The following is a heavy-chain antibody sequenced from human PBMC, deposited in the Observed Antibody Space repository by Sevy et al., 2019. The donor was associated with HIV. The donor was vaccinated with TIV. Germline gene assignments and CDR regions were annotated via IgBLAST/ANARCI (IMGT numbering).Heavy chain of an antibody. V-gene: IGHV3-7*01. CDR3: ARKVGDM. D-gene: IGHD1-26*01. CDR2: IKQDGSQK. J-gene: IGHJ3*01. CDR1: GFTFSDYW. Sequence: GGSLRLYCAASGFTFSDYWMSWVRQAPGKGLEWVANIKQDGSQKYFVDSVKGRFTISRDNAKNSLYLQMDNLRAEDTAVYYCARKVGDMWGQGTMVTVSS.